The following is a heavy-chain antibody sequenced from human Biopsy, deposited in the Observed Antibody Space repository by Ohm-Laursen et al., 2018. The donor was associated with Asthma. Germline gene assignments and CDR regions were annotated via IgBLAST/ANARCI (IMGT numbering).Heavy chain of an antibody. CDR1: GFKFDEYT. CDR3: AKVRSDWVITESFDY. J-gene: IGHJ4*02. V-gene: IGHV3-9*01. Sequence: SLRLSCSASGFKFDEYTMHWVRQAPGKGLEWVSGISWNSATIGYADSVKGRFTISRDNAKNSVFLHMDSLRPEDTAFYYCAKVRSDWVITESFDYWGQGTLVTVSS. D-gene: IGHD3-22*01. CDR2: ISWNSATI.